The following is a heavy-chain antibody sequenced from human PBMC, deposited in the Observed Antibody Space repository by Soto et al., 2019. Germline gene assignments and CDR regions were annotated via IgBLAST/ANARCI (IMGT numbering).Heavy chain of an antibody. J-gene: IGHJ6*02. CDR2: IWYDGSTK. D-gene: IGHD4-17*01. Sequence: QVQLVESGGGVVQPGRSLRLSCAASEFTFISYGMHWVRQAPGKGLEWGAVIWYDGSTKYYADSVKGRFTISRDNSRNTLNLQMNNLRDEDTAVYYCARDRRSTVTSWVNYYYGLDGWGLGTTVTVSS. V-gene: IGHV3-33*01. CDR1: EFTFISYG. CDR3: ARDRRSTVTSWVNYYYGLDG.